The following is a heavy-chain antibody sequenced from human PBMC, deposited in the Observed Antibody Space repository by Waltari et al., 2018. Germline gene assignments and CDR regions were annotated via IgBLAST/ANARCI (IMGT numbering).Heavy chain of an antibody. CDR2: IYSGGRK. J-gene: IGHJ3*02. CDR3: ARDLIARYGDPLFDI. V-gene: IGHV3-53*02. CDR1: GFTVSSNY. Sequence: EVQLVETGGGLIQPGGSLRLSCAASGFTVSSNYMSWVRQAPGKGLEWVSVIYSGGRKYYADSVKGRFTISRDNSKNTLYLQMNSLRAEDTAVYYCARDLIARYGDPLFDIWGQGTMVTVSS. D-gene: IGHD4-17*01.